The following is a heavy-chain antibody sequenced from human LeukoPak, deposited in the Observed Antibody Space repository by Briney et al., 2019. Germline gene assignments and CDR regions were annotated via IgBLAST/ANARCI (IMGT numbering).Heavy chain of an antibody. D-gene: IGHD2-2*01. CDR1: GGSISSYY. J-gene: IGHJ4*02. CDR2: IYYSGST. Sequence: SETLSLTCTVSGGSISSYYWSWIRQPPGKGLEWIGYIYYSGSTNYNPSLKSRVTISVDTSKNQFSLKLSSVTAADTAVDYCARESWRYCSSTSCENVWGQGTLVTVSS. V-gene: IGHV4-59*01. CDR3: ARESWRYCSSTSCENV.